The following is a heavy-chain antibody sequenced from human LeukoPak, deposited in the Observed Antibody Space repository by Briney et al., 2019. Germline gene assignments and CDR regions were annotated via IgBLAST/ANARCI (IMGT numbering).Heavy chain of an antibody. V-gene: IGHV3-21*01. Sequence: SGGSLRLSCAAPGFTFSSYSMNWVRQAPGKGLEWVSSISSSSSYIYYADSVKGRFTISRDNAKNSLYLQMNSLRAEDTAVYYCARVGYAVYYFDYWGQGTLVTVSS. J-gene: IGHJ4*02. CDR2: ISSSSSYI. CDR3: ARVGYAVYYFDY. CDR1: GFTFSSYS. D-gene: IGHD1-1*01.